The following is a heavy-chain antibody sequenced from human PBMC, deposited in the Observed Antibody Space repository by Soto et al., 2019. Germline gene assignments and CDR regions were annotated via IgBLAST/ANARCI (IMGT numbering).Heavy chain of an antibody. CDR3: ARLSYDILTGLALGWFDP. Sequence: PSETLSLTCTVSGGSISSSTYYWGWIRQPPGKGLEWIGSIYYSGSTYYNPSLKSRVTISVDTSKNQYSLKLSSVTAADTAVYYCARLSYDILTGLALGWFDPWGQGTLVTVS. D-gene: IGHD3-9*01. J-gene: IGHJ5*02. CDR1: GGSISSSTYY. V-gene: IGHV4-39*01. CDR2: IYYSGST.